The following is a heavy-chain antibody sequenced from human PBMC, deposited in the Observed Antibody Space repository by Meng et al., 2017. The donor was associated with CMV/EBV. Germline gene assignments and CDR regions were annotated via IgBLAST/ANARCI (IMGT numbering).Heavy chain of an antibody. V-gene: IGHV3-30*02. CDR1: GFTFSTYG. J-gene: IGHJ5*02. Sequence: GESLKISCAASGFTFSTYGMHWVRQAPGKGLEWVAFVQYDGINKYYADSVKGRFTLSRDNSKNTLSLQMDSLRAEDTAVYYCAKNGLGGWTNWFDPWGQGTLVTVSS. CDR2: VQYDGINK. CDR3: AKNGLGGWTNWFDP. D-gene: IGHD6-19*01.